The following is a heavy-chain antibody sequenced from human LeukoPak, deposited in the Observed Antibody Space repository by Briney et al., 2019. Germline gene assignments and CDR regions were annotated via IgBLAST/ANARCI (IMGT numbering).Heavy chain of an antibody. V-gene: IGHV3-21*01. D-gene: IGHD2-2*01. CDR3: ARDAIVVVPVGRNWFDP. J-gene: IGHJ5*02. CDR1: GFTFSSYS. Sequence: GGSLRLSCAASGFTFSSYSMNWVRQARGKGLEWVSSISSSSSYIYYADSVKGRFTISRDNAKNSLYLQMNSLRAEDTAVYYCARDAIVVVPVGRNWFDPWGQGTLVTVSS. CDR2: ISSSSSYI.